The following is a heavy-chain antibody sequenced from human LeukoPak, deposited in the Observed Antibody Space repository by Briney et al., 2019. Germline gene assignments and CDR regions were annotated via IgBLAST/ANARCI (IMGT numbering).Heavy chain of an antibody. CDR3: ARDTYDILTGYYKWAFDI. V-gene: IGHV3-21*06. J-gene: IGHJ3*02. Sequence: GGSLRLSCAASGFTFSSYTMNWVRQAPGKGLGWVSSISSSSSYIYYADSVKGRFTISRDNAKNSLYLQMNSLRAEDTAVYYCARDTYDILTGYYKWAFDIWGRGTMVTVSS. D-gene: IGHD3-9*01. CDR2: ISSSSSYI. CDR1: GFTFSSYT.